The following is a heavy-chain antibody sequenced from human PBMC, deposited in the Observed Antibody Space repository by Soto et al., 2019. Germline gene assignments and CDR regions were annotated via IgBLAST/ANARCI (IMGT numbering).Heavy chain of an antibody. V-gene: IGHV3-30-3*01. D-gene: IGHD3-3*02. CDR3: ARDPYRIFGVVILHYYYYGMDV. CDR2: ISYDGSNK. CDR1: GFTFSSYA. J-gene: IGHJ6*02. Sequence: QVQLVESGGGVVQPGRSLRLSCAASGFTFSSYAMHWVRQAPGKGLEWVAVISYDGSNKYYADSVKGRFTISRDNSKNTRYLQMNSLRAEDTAVYYCARDPYRIFGVVILHYYYYGMDVWGQGTTVPVSS.